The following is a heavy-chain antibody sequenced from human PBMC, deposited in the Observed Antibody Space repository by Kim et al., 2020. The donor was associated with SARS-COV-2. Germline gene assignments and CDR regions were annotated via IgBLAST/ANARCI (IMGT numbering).Heavy chain of an antibody. D-gene: IGHD2-15*01. Sequence: SETLSLTCTVSGGSISSSSYYWGWIRQPPGKGLEWIGSIYYSGSTYYNPSLKSRVTISVDTSKNQFSLKLSSVTAADTAVYYCARLTLIRSSSSYYFDY. CDR1: GGSISSSSYY. CDR3: ARLTLIRSSSSYYFDY. CDR2: IYYSGST. V-gene: IGHV4-39*01. J-gene: IGHJ4*01.